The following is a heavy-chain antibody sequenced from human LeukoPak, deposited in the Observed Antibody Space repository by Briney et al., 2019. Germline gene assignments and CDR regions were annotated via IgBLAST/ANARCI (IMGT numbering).Heavy chain of an antibody. Sequence: GSLRLSCAASGFIFGDYAMHWVRQAPGKGLEWVAAIAFDDTDRYYIDSVKGRFTISRDDSKNTLYLHMTSLRAEDTAVYYCTNSDDYGDYWGQGTLVTVSS. CDR1: GFIFGDYA. V-gene: IGHV3-30*04. CDR3: TNSDDYGDY. J-gene: IGHJ4*02. CDR2: IAFDDTDR.